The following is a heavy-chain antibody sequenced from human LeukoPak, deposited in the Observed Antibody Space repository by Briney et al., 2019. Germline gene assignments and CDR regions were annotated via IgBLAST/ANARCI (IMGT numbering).Heavy chain of an antibody. V-gene: IGHV3-23*01. CDR3: AKSRSGGGSCYNS. D-gene: IGHD2-15*01. J-gene: IGHJ4*02. Sequence: PGGSLRLFCAASGVIFSNYPMSCVRQAPEEGLEWVSNNTCSDHSTYYAHSVTGRLTSSRDNSKNTLYLQMNSLRAEHTAVSYCAKSRSGGGSCYNSWGQGTLVTVS. CDR1: GVIFSNYP. CDR2: NTCSDHST.